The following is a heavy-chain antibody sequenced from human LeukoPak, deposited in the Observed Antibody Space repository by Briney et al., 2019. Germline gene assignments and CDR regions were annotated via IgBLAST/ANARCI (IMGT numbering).Heavy chain of an antibody. J-gene: IGHJ4*02. CDR3: ARQDSSSSYFDC. CDR2: IYPGDFDT. Sequence: GESLKISCKGSGYSFTSYWLGWVRHMPGKGLEWLRIIYPGDFDTRDSPFFQGQVTLSADKPITLSLLQCSRPEASDTAMYYCARQDSSSSYFDCWLQASLVGVRS. CDR1: GYSFTSYW. D-gene: IGHD6-6*01. V-gene: IGHV5-51*01.